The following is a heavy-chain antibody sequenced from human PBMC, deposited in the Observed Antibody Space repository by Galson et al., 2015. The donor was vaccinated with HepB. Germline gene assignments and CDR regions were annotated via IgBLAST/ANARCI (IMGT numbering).Heavy chain of an antibody. CDR1: GITFSGYS. D-gene: IGHD2-2*01. V-gene: IGHV3-21*01. CDR2: ISSSSTYI. CDR3: ATNLIVVVTAAETHYYYGMDV. J-gene: IGHJ6*02. Sequence: SLRLSCAASGITFSGYSMNWVRQAPGKGLEWVSSISSSSTYIYYADSVKGRFTISRDNAKNSLYLQMNSLRAEDTAVYYCATNLIVVVTAAETHYYYGMDVWGQGTTVTVSS.